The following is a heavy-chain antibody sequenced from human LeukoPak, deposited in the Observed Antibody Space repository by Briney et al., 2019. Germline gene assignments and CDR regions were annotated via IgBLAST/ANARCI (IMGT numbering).Heavy chain of an antibody. CDR3: ARDFMKAWFDP. J-gene: IGHJ5*02. CDR2: IYHSGST. V-gene: IGHV4-38-2*02. D-gene: IGHD3-16*01. CDR1: GYSISSGYY. Sequence: SETLSLTCTVSGYSISSGYYWGWIRQPPGKGLEWIGSIYHSGSTYYNPSLKSRVTISVDTSKNQFSLKLSSVTAADTAVYYCARDFMKAWFDPWGQGTLVTVSS.